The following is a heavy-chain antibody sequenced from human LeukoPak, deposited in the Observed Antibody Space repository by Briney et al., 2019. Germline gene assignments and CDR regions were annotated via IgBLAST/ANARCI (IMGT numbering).Heavy chain of an antibody. Sequence: GESLKTSCKGSGYSFTSYWIGWVRQMPGKGVEWMGINYPGDSDTRYSPSFQGQVTISADKSISTAYLQWSSLKASDTAMYYCARLLRITMVRGHYGMDVWGKGTTVTVSS. D-gene: IGHD3-10*01. J-gene: IGHJ6*04. CDR1: GYSFTSYW. CDR3: ARLLRITMVRGHYGMDV. CDR2: NYPGDSDT. V-gene: IGHV5-51*01.